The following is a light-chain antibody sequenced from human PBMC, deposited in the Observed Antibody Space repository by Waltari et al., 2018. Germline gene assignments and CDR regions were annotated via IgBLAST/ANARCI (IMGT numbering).Light chain of an antibody. CDR2: GSS. CDR1: LFRYDNRDF. V-gene: IGKV4-1*01. Sequence: LFRYDNRDFVVWDKRKPGRPPKLLIYGSSTRYSGVPARFSASGSGTNFTRTISSLQAEDVAVYYCHQYFKSPWTFGRGTQVEIK. CDR3: HQYFKSPWT. J-gene: IGKJ1*01.